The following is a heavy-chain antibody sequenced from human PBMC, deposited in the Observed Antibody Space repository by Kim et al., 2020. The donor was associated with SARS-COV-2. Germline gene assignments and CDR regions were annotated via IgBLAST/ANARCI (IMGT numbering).Heavy chain of an antibody. Sequence: SETLSLTCTVSGGSISSSSYYWGWIRQPPGKGLEWIGSIYYSGSTYYNPSLKSRVTISVDTSKNQFSLKLSSVTAADTAVYYCAKGIAAAGTGRFDPWGQGTLVTVSS. CDR2: IYYSGST. D-gene: IGHD6-13*01. CDR3: AKGIAAAGTGRFDP. CDR1: GGSISSSSYY. V-gene: IGHV4-39*01. J-gene: IGHJ5*02.